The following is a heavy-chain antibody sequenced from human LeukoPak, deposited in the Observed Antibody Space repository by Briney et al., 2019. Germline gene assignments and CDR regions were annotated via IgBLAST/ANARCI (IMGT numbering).Heavy chain of an antibody. V-gene: IGHV4-30-2*01. CDR3: ARANGDWYEGWFDP. Sequence: PSQTLSLTCAVSGGSISSGGYSWRWLRQPPGKGLEWIGYIYHSGSTYYNPSLKSRVTISVDRSKNQFSLKLSSVTAADTAVYYCARANGDWYEGWFDPWGQGTLVTVSS. J-gene: IGHJ5*02. CDR2: IYHSGST. D-gene: IGHD2-21*02. CDR1: GGSISSGGYS.